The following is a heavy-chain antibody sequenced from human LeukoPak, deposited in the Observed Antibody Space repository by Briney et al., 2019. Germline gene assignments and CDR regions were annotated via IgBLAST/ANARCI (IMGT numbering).Heavy chain of an antibody. V-gene: IGHV4-39*07. J-gene: IGHJ4*02. CDR3: ARDGPEQWLVDY. D-gene: IGHD6-19*01. CDR2: IYYSGST. CDR1: GGSISSSSYY. Sequence: PSETLSLTCTVSGGSISSSSYYWGWIRQPPGKGLEWIGSIYYSGSTYYNPSLKSRVTISVDTSKNQFSLKLSSVTAADTAVYYCARDGPEQWLVDYWGQGTLVTVSS.